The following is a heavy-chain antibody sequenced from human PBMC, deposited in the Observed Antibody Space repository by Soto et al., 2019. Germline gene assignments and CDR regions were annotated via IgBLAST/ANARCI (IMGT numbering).Heavy chain of an antibody. CDR1: GISFNEYG. Sequence: GQVGESGGNVVQAWRSLRLSCGASGISFNEYGLAWGRPAPGKGLESVALLSYDGDKEYYADSVKGRFTISRDNSKNTVFLQMNSLRPEDTAVYYCGKDLMGEQWLGVMHYWGQGTLVTVSS. V-gene: IGHV3-30*18. CDR3: GKDLMGEQWLGVMHY. CDR2: LSYDGDKE. D-gene: IGHD6-19*01. J-gene: IGHJ4*02.